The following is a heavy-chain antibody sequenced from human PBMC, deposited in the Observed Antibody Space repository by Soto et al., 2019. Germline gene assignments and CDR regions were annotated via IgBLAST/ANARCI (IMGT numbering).Heavy chain of an antibody. V-gene: IGHV3-15*07. D-gene: IGHD2-2*01. CDR1: GFTFSNAW. CDR3: TTDYSTAAPVPEEAFDI. J-gene: IGHJ3*02. CDR2: IKSKTDGGTK. Sequence: GGSLRLSCAASGFTFSNAWMNWVRQAPGKGLEWVGRIKSKTDGGTKDYAAPVKGRFTISEDDSKNTLYLQMNSLKTEATAGYYCTTDYSTAAPVPEEAFDIWGQGTMVTVSS.